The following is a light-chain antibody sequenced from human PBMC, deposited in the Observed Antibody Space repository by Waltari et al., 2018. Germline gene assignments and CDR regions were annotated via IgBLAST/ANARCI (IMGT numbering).Light chain of an antibody. J-gene: IGLJ2*01. CDR3: QVWDFTSDHVV. CDR2: YDR. Sequence: SYVLTQPPSVSVAPGQTARISCGGNNIGTKSVHWYQQKPGQAPVFVIYYDRDRASVIPGRFSGSNSGNTATLTISRVEAGDEADYFCQVWDFTSDHVVFGGGTKLTVL. V-gene: IGLV3-21*04. CDR1: NIGTKS.